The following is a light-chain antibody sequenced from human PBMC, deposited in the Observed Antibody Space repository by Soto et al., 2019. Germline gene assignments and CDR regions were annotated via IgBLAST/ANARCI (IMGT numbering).Light chain of an antibody. CDR2: EVS. J-gene: IGLJ2*01. Sequence: QSALTQPVSVSGSPGQSITISCTGTSSDVGGYNFVSWYQHHPGKAPKLIIYEVSNRPSGVSNRFSASKSGNTASLTIFGLQAEDEADYYCSSYTNSSTLVLFGGGTKLTVL. CDR3: SSYTNSSTLVL. CDR1: SSDVGGYNF. V-gene: IGLV2-14*01.